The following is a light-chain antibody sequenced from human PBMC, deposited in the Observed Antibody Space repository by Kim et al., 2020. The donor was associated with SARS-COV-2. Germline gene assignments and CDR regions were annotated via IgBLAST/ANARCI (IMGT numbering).Light chain of an antibody. CDR3: QSYDSSESGTWV. V-gene: IGLV1-40*01. Sequence: RVTISCTGSRSNIGAGYDVHWYQQFPGTAPKLLMYGNSNRPSGVPDRFSGSKSGTSASLAITGLQAEDEADYYCQSYDSSESGTWVFGGGTKLTVL. CDR2: GNS. CDR1: RSNIGAGYD. J-gene: IGLJ3*02.